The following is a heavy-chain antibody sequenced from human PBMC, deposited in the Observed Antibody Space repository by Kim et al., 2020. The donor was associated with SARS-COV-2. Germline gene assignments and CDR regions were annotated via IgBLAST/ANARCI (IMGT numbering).Heavy chain of an antibody. V-gene: IGHV4-39*01. CDR1: GGSISSSSYY. CDR2: IYYSGST. Sequence: SETLSLTCTVSGGSISSSSYYWGWIRQPPGKGLEWIGSIYYSGSTYYNPSLKSRVTISVDTSKNQFSLKLSSVTAADTAVYYCARMAPPVPYYYYYYGMDVWGQGTTVTVSS. CDR3: ARMAPPVPYYYYYYGMDV. J-gene: IGHJ6*02.